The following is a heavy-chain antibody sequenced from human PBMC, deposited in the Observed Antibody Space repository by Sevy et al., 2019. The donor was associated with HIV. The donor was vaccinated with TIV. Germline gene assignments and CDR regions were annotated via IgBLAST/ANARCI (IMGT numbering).Heavy chain of an antibody. Sequence: GGSLRLSCAASGFTFSSYAMNWVRQAPGKGLDWVSSVSVTGRSTYYADSVEGRFTISRDNSKSTLYLQMNSLRADDTAVYYCAKGYCSGGSCPMDYYYYGMDVWGQGTTVTVSS. CDR3: AKGYCSGGSCPMDYYYYGMDV. CDR2: VSVTGRST. D-gene: IGHD2-15*01. CDR1: GFTFSSYA. J-gene: IGHJ6*02. V-gene: IGHV3-23*01.